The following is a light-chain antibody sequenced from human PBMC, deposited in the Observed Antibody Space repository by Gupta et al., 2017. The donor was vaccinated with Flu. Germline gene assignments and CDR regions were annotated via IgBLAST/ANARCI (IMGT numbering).Light chain of an antibody. CDR2: DAS. CDR3: QQRSNWPPEIT. Sequence: EIVLTQSPATLSLSPGERATLSCRASQSVSNYLAWNQQKPGQAPRLLIYDASNRATGIPARFSGSGSGTDFTLTTSSLEPEDFAVYYCQQRSNWPPEITFGQGTRLEIK. V-gene: IGKV3-11*01. J-gene: IGKJ5*01. CDR1: QSVSNY.